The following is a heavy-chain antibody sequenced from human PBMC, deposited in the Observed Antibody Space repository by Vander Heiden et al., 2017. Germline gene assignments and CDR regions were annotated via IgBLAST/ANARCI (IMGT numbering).Heavy chain of an antibody. CDR3: AREDGYCGGVDCYPFDF. Sequence: EVQLVESGGGLVKPGGSLRPSCAASGLSVRGYGVNWVRQAPGKGLEWVSSINSGTTYIYYADSVKGRFTISRDNARNSVYLHMNSLRAEDSAVYYCAREDGYCGGVDCYPFDFWGQGALVTVSS. CDR2: INSGTTYI. D-gene: IGHD2-21*01. CDR1: GLSVRGYG. V-gene: IGHV3-21*01. J-gene: IGHJ4*02.